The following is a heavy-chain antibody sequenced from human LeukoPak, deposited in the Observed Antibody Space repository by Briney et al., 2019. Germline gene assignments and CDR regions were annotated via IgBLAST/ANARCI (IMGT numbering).Heavy chain of an antibody. CDR3: ATRCTNGVCYKAYYMDV. Sequence: ASVKVSCKASGYTLTSYYLHWVRQAPGQGLERLGWINLNGGGTLSAQKFQGRVTMTRDASISTAYMELSGLRSDDTAVYYCATRCTNGVCYKAYYMDVWGKGTTVTVSS. J-gene: IGHJ6*03. V-gene: IGHV1-2*02. D-gene: IGHD2-8*01. CDR2: INLNGGGT. CDR1: GYTLTSYY.